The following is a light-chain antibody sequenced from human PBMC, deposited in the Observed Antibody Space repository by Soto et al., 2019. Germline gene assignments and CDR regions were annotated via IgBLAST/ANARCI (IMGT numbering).Light chain of an antibody. Sequence: DIQLTQSPSLLSESVGDRVTIICRASEDITSYLAWYQQKPGEAPKLLIYAASTLQSGVPSRFSGSGSGTEFTLTISSLQPEDFVSYYCQQLKSYPLTFGGGTKVEVK. CDR1: EDITSY. CDR3: QQLKSYPLT. V-gene: IGKV1-9*01. CDR2: AAS. J-gene: IGKJ4*01.